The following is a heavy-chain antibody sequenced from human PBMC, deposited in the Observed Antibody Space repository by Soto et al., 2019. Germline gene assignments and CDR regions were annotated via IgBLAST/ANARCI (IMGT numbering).Heavy chain of an antibody. Sequence: PSETLSLTCTVSDVSITNYYWSWIRQPPGRGLEWLGYVYYTGSTSYNPSLKSRVAMSVDTSKKQISLKLTSVTAADTAVYYCAREDTRWFDPWGQGALVTVSS. CDR1: DVSITNYY. CDR3: AREDTRWFDP. V-gene: IGHV4-59*01. D-gene: IGHD5-18*01. CDR2: VYYTGST. J-gene: IGHJ5*02.